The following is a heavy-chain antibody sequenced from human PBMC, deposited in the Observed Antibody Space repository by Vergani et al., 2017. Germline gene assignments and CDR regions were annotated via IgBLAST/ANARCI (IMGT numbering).Heavy chain of an antibody. Sequence: QVRLEESGPGLVKPSETLSLTCSVSGYSIGSGFYWAWIRQSPGEGLQWLTSIHNRGKTYHNPSLKSRVSVSLDTSKNRFSLNLTSGTATDTAVYYCARSQGDYWYFDRWGPGSLVTVSS. CDR1: GYSIGSGFY. CDR2: IHNRGKT. D-gene: IGHD2-21*01. V-gene: IGHV4-38-2*01. CDR3: ARSQGDYWYFDR. J-gene: IGHJ2*01.